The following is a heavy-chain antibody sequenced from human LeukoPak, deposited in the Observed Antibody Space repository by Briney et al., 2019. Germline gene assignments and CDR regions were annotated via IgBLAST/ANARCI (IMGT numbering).Heavy chain of an antibody. CDR1: GFTFSSYA. D-gene: IGHD6-19*01. CDR3: AKDRYSSGSPEWFDP. V-gene: IGHV3-23*01. CDR2: ISGSGGST. J-gene: IGHJ5*02. Sequence: GGSLRLSCAASGFTFSSYAMSWVRQSPGKGLEWVSAISGSGGSTYYADSVKGRFTISRDNSKNTLYLQMNSLRAEDTAVYYCAKDRYSSGSPEWFDPRGQGTLVTVSS.